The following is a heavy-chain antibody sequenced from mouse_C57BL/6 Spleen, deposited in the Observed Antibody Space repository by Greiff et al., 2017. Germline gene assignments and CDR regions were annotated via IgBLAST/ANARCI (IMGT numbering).Heavy chain of an antibody. Sequence: VQLVESGPGLVQPSQSLSITCPASGFSLTSYGVHWVRQSPGKGLEWLGVIWSGGSTDYNAAFISRLSISKDNSKSQVFFKMNSLQADDTAIYYCARKGIYYEYDGYAMDYWGQGTSGTVSS. D-gene: IGHD2-4*01. J-gene: IGHJ4*01. CDR3: ARKGIYYEYDGYAMDY. CDR1: GFSLTSYG. CDR2: IWSGGST. V-gene: IGHV2-2*01.